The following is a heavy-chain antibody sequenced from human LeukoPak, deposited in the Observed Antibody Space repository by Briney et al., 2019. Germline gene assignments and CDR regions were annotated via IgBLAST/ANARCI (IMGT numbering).Heavy chain of an antibody. J-gene: IGHJ4*02. CDR3: ARPGEVYYYDSSGYPAHYFDY. CDR1: GGSIYNSAYH. D-gene: IGHD3-22*01. V-gene: IGHV4-39*01. CDR2: IYYSGST. Sequence: PSETLFLTCSVSGGSIYNSAYHWGWIRQPPGKGLEWIGSIYYSGSTYYNPSLKSQVTISVDTSKNQFSLKLSSVTAADTAVYYCARPGEVYYYDSSGYPAHYFDYWGQGTLVTVSS.